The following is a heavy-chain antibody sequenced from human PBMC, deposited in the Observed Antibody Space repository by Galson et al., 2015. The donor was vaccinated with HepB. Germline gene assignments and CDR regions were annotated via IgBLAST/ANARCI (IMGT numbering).Heavy chain of an antibody. V-gene: IGHV3-48*04. CDR3: APLDDYYYYYMDV. CDR2: ISSSSSTI. J-gene: IGHJ6*03. CDR1: GFTFSSYS. Sequence: SLRLSCAASGFTFSSYSMNWVRQAPGKGLEWVSYISSSSSTIYYADSVKGRFTISRDNAKNSLYLQMNSLRAEDTAVYYCAPLDDYYYYYMDVWGKGTTVTVSS.